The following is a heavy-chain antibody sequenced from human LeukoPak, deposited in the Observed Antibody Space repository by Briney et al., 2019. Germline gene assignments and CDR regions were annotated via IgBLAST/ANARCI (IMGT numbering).Heavy chain of an antibody. V-gene: IGHV5-51*01. CDR1: GYSFSNYW. CDR3: ARLYIQRHINYNWFDP. Sequence: GESLKISCTASGYSFSNYWIGWVRQMPGKGLEWMGIIYPGDSDTKYSPPFQGQVTISADKSISTAYLQWSSLKASDTAIYYCARLYIQRHINYNWFDPWGQGTLVTVFS. CDR2: IYPGDSDT. J-gene: IGHJ5*02. D-gene: IGHD2-15*01.